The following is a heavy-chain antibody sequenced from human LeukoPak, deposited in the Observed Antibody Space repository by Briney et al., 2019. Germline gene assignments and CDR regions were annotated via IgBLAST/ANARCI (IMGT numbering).Heavy chain of an antibody. D-gene: IGHD5-18*01. CDR2: IYYSGST. CDR1: GGSISSYY. CDR3: ARASKKGIQLWFDY. Sequence: SETLSLTCTVSGGSISSYYWSWLRQPPGKGLEWVGYIYYSGSTNYNPSLKSRVTISVDTSKNQFSLKLSSVTAADTAVYYCARASKKGIQLWFDYWGQGALVTVSS. J-gene: IGHJ4*02. V-gene: IGHV4-59*01.